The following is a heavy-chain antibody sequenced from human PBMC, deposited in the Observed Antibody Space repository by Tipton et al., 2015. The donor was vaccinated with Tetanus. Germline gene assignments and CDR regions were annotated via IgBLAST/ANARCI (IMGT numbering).Heavy chain of an antibody. CDR1: GASISNNFFY. J-gene: IGHJ4*02. D-gene: IGHD1-7*01. CDR2: INFGGDT. Sequence: TLSLTCTVSGASISNNFFYWGWIRQSPGRGLEWIGTINFGGDTAYNPPLRSRVTISVDTSRNHVSLKMISVTAADTTLYYCSSGSGTAISEDWGQGTLVTVSS. CDR3: SSGSGTAISED. V-gene: IGHV4-39*02.